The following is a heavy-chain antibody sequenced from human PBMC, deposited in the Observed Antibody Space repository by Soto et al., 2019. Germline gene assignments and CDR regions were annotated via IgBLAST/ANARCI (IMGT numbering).Heavy chain of an antibody. D-gene: IGHD1-7*01. V-gene: IGHV3-30*18. CDR2: ISYDGSNK. CDR1: GFTFSSYG. Sequence: QVQLVESGGGVVQPGRSLRLSCAASGFTFSSYGMHWVRQAPGKGLEWVAVISYDGSNKYYADSVKGRFTISRDNSKNTLYLQMNSLRAEDTAVYYCAKGPETGTTGWGYYYYYGMDVWGQGTTVTVSS. J-gene: IGHJ6*02. CDR3: AKGPETGTTGWGYYYYYGMDV.